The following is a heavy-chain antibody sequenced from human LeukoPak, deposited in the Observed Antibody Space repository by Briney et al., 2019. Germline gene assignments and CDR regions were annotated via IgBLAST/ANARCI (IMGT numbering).Heavy chain of an antibody. V-gene: IGHV3-7*03. CDR3: AKDRYYYDSSGSDY. CDR2: IKQDGSEK. J-gene: IGHJ4*02. CDR1: GFTFSSHW. D-gene: IGHD3-22*01. Sequence: PGGSLRLSCAASGFTFSSHWMSWVRQAPGKGLEWVANIKQDGSEKYYVDSVKGRFTISRDNAKNSLYLQMNSLRAEDTALYYCAKDRYYYDSSGSDYWGQGTLVTVSS.